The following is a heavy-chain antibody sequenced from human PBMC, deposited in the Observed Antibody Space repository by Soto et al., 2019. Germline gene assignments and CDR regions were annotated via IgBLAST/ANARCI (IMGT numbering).Heavy chain of an antibody. CDR3: AKGFIVVVTVLRPDDAFDV. V-gene: IGHV3-23*01. Sequence: DVQLLESGGGLVQPGGSLRLSCATSGFTFGNYGMNWVRQAPGKGLEWVSGISGGGGNTYYADSVKGRLTISRDPSKNTVFLEMNSLRAEDTAVYYCAKGFIVVVTVLRPDDAFDVWGQGTLVTVSS. D-gene: IGHD2-21*02. J-gene: IGHJ3*01. CDR2: ISGGGGNT. CDR1: GFTFGNYG.